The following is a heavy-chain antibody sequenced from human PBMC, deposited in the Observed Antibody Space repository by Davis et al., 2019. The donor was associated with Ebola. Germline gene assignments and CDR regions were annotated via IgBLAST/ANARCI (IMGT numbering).Heavy chain of an antibody. J-gene: IGHJ4*02. CDR3: ASQYSSGWHYFDY. Sequence: GGSLRLSCAASGFTFTTYAMSWVRRAPGRGLEWVSTISGSGDSTYSADSVQGRFTISRDNSKNTLFLQMNDLRAEDTAVYLCASQYSSGWHYFDYWGQGTLVTVST. D-gene: IGHD6-19*01. V-gene: IGHV3-23*01. CDR2: ISGSGDST. CDR1: GFTFTTYA.